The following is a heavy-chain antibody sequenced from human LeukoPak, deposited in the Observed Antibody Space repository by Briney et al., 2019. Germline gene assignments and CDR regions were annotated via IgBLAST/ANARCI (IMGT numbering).Heavy chain of an antibody. V-gene: IGHV4-34*01. J-gene: IGHJ4*02. D-gene: IGHD3-10*01. Sequence: TSETLSLTCAVYGGSFSGYYWSWIRQPPGKGLEWIGEINHSGSTNYNPSLKSRVTISVDTSKNQFSLKLSSVTAADTAVYYCAKDGSWSCTDWGQGTLVRVSS. CDR3: AKDGSWSCTD. CDR2: INHSGST. CDR1: GGSFSGYY.